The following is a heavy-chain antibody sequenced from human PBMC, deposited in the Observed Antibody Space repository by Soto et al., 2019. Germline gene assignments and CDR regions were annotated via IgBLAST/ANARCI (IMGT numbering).Heavy chain of an antibody. CDR2: IDPSDSQT. V-gene: IGHV5-10-1*01. CDR3: ARQIYDSDTGPNFQYYFDS. Sequence: GESLKISCKGSGYIFAGYWITWVRQKPGKGLEWMGRIDPSDSQTYYSPSFRGHVTISATKSITTVFLQWSSLRASDTAMYYCARQIYDSDTGPNFQYYFDSWGQGTLVTVSS. D-gene: IGHD3-22*01. CDR1: GYIFAGYW. J-gene: IGHJ4*02.